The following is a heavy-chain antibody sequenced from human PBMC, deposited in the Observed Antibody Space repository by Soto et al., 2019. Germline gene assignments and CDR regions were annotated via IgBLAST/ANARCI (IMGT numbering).Heavy chain of an antibody. J-gene: IGHJ4*02. CDR2: ISSSSSYI. V-gene: IGHV3-21*01. Sequence: GGSLRLSWEASGFPFSSYSMNWVRQAPGKGLEWVSSISSSSSYIYYADSVKGRFTISRDNAKNSLYLQMNRLRAEDTAVYYCARGDPFDYWGQGTLVTVSS. D-gene: IGHD1-26*01. CDR1: GFPFSSYS. CDR3: ARGDPFDY.